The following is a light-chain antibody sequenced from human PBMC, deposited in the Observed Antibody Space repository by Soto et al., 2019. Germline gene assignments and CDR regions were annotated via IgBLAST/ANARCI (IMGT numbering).Light chain of an antibody. CDR1: GSDIGAYNF. CDR2: GVT. J-gene: IGLJ3*02. V-gene: IGLV2-8*01. Sequence: QAVVAQPPSASGSPGQSVTISCTGSGSDIGAYNFVSWYQQHPDKAPKLMIFGVTERPSGVPDRFSGSKSGNTASLTVSGLQADDEAIYYCYSYAGRNVWVFGGGTKLTVL. CDR3: YSYAGRNVWV.